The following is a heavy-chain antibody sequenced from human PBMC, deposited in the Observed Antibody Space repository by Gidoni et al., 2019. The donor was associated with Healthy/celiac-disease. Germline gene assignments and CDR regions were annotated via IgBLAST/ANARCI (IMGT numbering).Heavy chain of an antibody. CDR1: GFTFSSSD. Sequence: EVQLVESGGGFVQPGGSLRLSCAASGFTFSSSDMHWVRQATGKGLEWVSAIGTAGDTYYPGSVKGRFTISRENAKNSLYLQMNSLRAGDTAVYYCARGQVGLWLAYWGQGTLVTVSS. D-gene: IGHD5-18*01. V-gene: IGHV3-13*01. CDR3: ARGQVGLWLAY. J-gene: IGHJ4*02. CDR2: IGTAGDT.